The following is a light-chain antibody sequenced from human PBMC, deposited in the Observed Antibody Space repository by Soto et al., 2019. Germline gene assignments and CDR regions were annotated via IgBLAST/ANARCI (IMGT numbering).Light chain of an antibody. CDR3: QQYSNWPPWT. CDR2: GAS. Sequence: IVMTQSPATLSVSPGERATLSCRASPSVSSNLAWYQQKPGQAPRLLIYGASTRATGIPARFSGSGSGTEFTLIISSLQSEDFAVYYCQQYSNWPPWTFGQGTKVDIK. CDR1: PSVSSN. J-gene: IGKJ1*01. V-gene: IGKV3-15*01.